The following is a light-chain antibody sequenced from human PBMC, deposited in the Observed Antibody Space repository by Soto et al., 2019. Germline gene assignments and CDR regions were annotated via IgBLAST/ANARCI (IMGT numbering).Light chain of an antibody. CDR2: GAS. Sequence: EIVLTQSPGTLSLSPGERAALSCRASQSVSSSFLAWYQQKPGQAPRLLIYGASSTTTGIPDRFTGSGSGTDFTLTISRLEPEDFAVYHCQHYGSSTYTFGQGTKLQIK. CDR3: QHYGSSTYT. CDR1: QSVSSSF. V-gene: IGKV3-20*01. J-gene: IGKJ2*01.